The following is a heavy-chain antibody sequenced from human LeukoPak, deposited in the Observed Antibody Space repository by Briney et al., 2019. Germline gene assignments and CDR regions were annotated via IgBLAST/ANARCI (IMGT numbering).Heavy chain of an antibody. CDR3: ARRSTVKTKRFFDY. CDR1: GGSFSGYY. J-gene: IGHJ4*02. D-gene: IGHD4-17*01. V-gene: IGHV4-34*01. Sequence: SETLSLTCAVYGGSFSGYYWSWIRQPPGKGLEWIGEINHSGSTNYNPSLKSRVTISVDTSKNQFSLKLSSVTAADTAVYYCARRSTVKTKRFFDYWGQGTLVTVSS. CDR2: INHSGST.